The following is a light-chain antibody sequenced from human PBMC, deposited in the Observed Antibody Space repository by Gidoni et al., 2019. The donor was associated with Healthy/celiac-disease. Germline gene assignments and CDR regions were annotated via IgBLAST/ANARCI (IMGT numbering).Light chain of an antibody. CDR3: QQYDNLPP. V-gene: IGKV1-33*01. CDR2: DAS. CDR1: QDISNY. Sequence: EIQMTQSPSSLSASVGDRVTITCQASQDISNYVNWYQQKPGKAPKLLIYDASNLETGVPSRFSGSGSGTDFTFTISSLQPEDIATYYCQQYDNLPPFGQGTRLEIK. J-gene: IGKJ5*01.